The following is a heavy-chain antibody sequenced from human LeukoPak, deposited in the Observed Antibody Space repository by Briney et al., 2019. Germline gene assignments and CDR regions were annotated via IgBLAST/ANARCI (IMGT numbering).Heavy chain of an antibody. CDR2: ISSSSSTI. CDR1: GFTFSSYS. CDR3: ARSSSSYFYYYMDV. J-gene: IGHJ6*03. D-gene: IGHD6-6*01. V-gene: IGHV3-48*01. Sequence: GGSLRLSCAASGFTFSSYSMNWVRQAPGKGLEWVSYISSSSSTIYYADSVKGRFTISRDNAKNSLYLQMNSLRAEDTAVYYCARSSSSYFYYYMDVWGKGTTVTVSS.